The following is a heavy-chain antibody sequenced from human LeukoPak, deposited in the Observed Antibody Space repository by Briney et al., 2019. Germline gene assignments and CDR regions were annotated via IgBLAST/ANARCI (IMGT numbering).Heavy chain of an antibody. CDR1: GGTFSSYT. CDR2: IIPIFGTA. Sequence: SVKVSCKASGGTFSSYTISWVRQAPGQGLEWMGGIIPIFGTANYAQKFQGRVTITADESTSTAYMELSSLRSEDTAVYYCARDVHSSGWYFQHWGQGTLVTASS. V-gene: IGHV1-69*13. CDR3: ARDVHSSGWYFQH. J-gene: IGHJ1*01. D-gene: IGHD6-19*01.